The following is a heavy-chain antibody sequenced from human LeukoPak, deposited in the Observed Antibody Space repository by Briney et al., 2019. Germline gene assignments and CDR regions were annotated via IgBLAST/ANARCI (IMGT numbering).Heavy chain of an antibody. V-gene: IGHV5-51*01. CDR1: GYRSTNFW. J-gene: IGHJ4*02. Sequence: GGSLKISCKGSGYRSTNFWIAWLGQMPGKGLEWMGFIYPGDSDTTYSPSFRGQVTISADKSISTADLQWSSLKASDTAMYYCVRRDQYCGGGCPVDYWGQGTLVTVSS. CDR2: IYPGDSDT. CDR3: VRRDQYCGGGCPVDY. D-gene: IGHD2-21*02.